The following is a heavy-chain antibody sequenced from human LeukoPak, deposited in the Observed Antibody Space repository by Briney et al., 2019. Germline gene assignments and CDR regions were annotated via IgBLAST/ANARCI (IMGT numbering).Heavy chain of an antibody. CDR1: GFTFSSYA. Sequence: GGSLRLSCAASGFTFSSYAMSWVRQAPGKGLEWVSAISGSGGSTYYADSVKGRFTISRDDSKNRVFLQMSSLRADDTAAYYCAKDRQYGNSIWDAFDTWGQGTMVTVSS. V-gene: IGHV3-23*01. D-gene: IGHD2-21*01. CDR3: AKDRQYGNSIWDAFDT. J-gene: IGHJ3*02. CDR2: ISGSGGST.